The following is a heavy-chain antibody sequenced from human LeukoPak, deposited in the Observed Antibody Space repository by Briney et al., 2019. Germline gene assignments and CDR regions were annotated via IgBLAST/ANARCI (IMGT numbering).Heavy chain of an antibody. J-gene: IGHJ4*02. CDR1: GYTFTDYY. CDR2: INSNSGCT. D-gene: IGHD5-24*01. Sequence: ASVKVSCKASGYTFTDYYIHWVRQAPGQRVEWMGWINSNSGCTNYAQKFQGRVTITGDPCIRAAQIVLSRPTSEETALFSCLRQMTTYWGQGTLVTVSS. V-gene: IGHV1-2*02. CDR3: LRQMTTY.